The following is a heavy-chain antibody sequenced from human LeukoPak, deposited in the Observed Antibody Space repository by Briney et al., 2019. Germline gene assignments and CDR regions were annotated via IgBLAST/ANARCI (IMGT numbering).Heavy chain of an antibody. CDR2: ISSTSSYI. CDR1: GFTFSSYS. CDR3: ASAERGYFVIDV. Sequence: PGRSLRLSCAASGFTFSSYSMNWVRQAPGTGLEWVSSISSTSSYIYYADSVKGRFTISRDNAKNTLYLQMNSLRAEDTAVSYCASAERGYFVIDVWGKETTVTVSS. D-gene: IGHD3-9*01. J-gene: IGHJ6*04. V-gene: IGHV3-21*01.